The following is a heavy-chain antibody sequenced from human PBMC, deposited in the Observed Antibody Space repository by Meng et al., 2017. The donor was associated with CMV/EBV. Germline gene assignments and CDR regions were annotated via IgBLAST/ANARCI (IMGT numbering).Heavy chain of an antibody. CDR1: GGSFSGYY. Sequence: VQLQEWGQRLLKPAETLSLACAGYGGSFSGYYWSWIRQPPGKGLEWIGEINHSGSTNYNPSLKSRVTISVDTSKNQFSLKLSSVTAADTAVYYCASSLTYPDYWGQGTLVTVSS. V-gene: IGHV4-34*01. D-gene: IGHD2-15*01. CDR3: ASSLTYPDY. CDR2: INHSGST. J-gene: IGHJ4*02.